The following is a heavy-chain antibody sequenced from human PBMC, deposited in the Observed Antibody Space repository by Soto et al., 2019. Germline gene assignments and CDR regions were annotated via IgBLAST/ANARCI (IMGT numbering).Heavy chain of an antibody. D-gene: IGHD3-22*01. CDR1: GGSISSGGYY. V-gene: IGHV4-31*03. CDR3: ARVGDYYDSSGYYLFDY. Sequence: SETLSLTCTVSGGSISSGGYYWSWIRKHPGKGLEWIGYIYYSGSTYYNPSLKSRVTISVDTSKNQFSLKLSSVTAADTAVYYCARVGDYYDSSGYYLFDYWGQGTLVTVSS. J-gene: IGHJ4*02. CDR2: IYYSGST.